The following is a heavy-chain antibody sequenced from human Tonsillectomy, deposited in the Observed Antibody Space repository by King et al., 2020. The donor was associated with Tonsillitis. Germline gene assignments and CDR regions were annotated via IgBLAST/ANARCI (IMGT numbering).Heavy chain of an antibody. CDR3: ARAGGIDPVY. J-gene: IGHJ4*02. CDR1: GYTFTGYY. D-gene: IGHD3-16*01. Sequence: QLVQSGAEVKKPGASVKVSCKASGYTFTGYYIHWVRQAPGQGLEWMGWINPNNGGTKYAQKFRGRVTMTRDTSITTAYMELSRLRSDDTAVYYCARAGGIDPVYWGQGTLVTVSS. CDR2: INPNNGGT. V-gene: IGHV1-2*02.